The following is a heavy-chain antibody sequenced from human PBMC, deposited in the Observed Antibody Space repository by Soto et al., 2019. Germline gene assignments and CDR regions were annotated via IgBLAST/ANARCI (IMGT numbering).Heavy chain of an antibody. Sequence: GGSLRLSCAASGFTFSNYAMSWVRQAPGKGLEWVSTITGWDAGTSYADSVKGRFTISRDNSRNTLHLQMNSLRAEDTAVYYCAKDAPGSGWLSDYWGQGTRVTVSS. CDR2: ITGWDAGT. CDR3: AKDAPGSGWLSDY. D-gene: IGHD3-22*01. J-gene: IGHJ4*02. CDR1: GFTFSNYA. V-gene: IGHV3-23*01.